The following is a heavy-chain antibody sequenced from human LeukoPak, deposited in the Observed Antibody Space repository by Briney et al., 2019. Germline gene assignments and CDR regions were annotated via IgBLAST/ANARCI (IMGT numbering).Heavy chain of an antibody. V-gene: IGHV3-53*05. Sequence: GGSLRLSCAASGFTVSSNYMSWVRQAPGKGLEWVSVIYSGGSTYYADSVKGRFTISRDNSKNTLDLQMNSLRPEDTAVYYCASRDGSRWAFDYWGQGTLVTVSS. CDR1: GFTVSSNY. CDR3: ASRDGSRWAFDY. J-gene: IGHJ4*02. D-gene: IGHD6-13*01. CDR2: IYSGGST.